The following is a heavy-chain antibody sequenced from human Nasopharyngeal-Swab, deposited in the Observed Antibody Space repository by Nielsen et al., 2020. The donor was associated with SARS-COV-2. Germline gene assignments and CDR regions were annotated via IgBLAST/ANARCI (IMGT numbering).Heavy chain of an antibody. V-gene: IGHV3-11*01. CDR2: ISISGSTI. D-gene: IGHD3-10*01. J-gene: IGHJ4*02. CDR1: GFTFSDYY. CDR3: ANHLPGTYYFDY. Sequence: GGSLRLSCAASGFTFSDYYMSWIRQAPGKGLEWVSYISISGSTIYYADSVKGRFTISRDNAKNSLYLQMISLRAEDTAVYYCANHLPGTYYFDYWGQGTLVTVSS.